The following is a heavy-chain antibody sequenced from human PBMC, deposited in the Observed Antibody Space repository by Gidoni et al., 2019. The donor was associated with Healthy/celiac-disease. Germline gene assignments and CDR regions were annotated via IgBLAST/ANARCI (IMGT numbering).Heavy chain of an antibody. Sequence: GYTFTSYYMHWVRQAPGQGLEWMGIINPSGGSTSYAQKFQGRVTMTRDTSTSTVYMEVSSLRSEDTAVYYCARASGSYWGAFDIWGQGTMVTVSS. V-gene: IGHV1-46*01. CDR3: ARASGSYWGAFDI. D-gene: IGHD1-26*01. CDR2: INPSGGST. J-gene: IGHJ3*02. CDR1: GYTFTSYY.